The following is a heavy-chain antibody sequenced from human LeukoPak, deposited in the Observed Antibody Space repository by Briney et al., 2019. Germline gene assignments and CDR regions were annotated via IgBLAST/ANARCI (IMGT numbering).Heavy chain of an antibody. V-gene: IGHV4-61*02. CDR2: IYTSGST. D-gene: IGHD6-19*01. CDR3: ARTLAVAGSYYFDY. CDR1: GGSISSGSYY. Sequence: SETLSLTCTVSGGSISSGSYYWSWIRQPAGKGLEWIGRIYTSGSTNYNPSLRSRVTISVDTSKNQFSLKLSSVTAADTAVYYCARTLAVAGSYYFDYWGQGTLVTVSS. J-gene: IGHJ4*02.